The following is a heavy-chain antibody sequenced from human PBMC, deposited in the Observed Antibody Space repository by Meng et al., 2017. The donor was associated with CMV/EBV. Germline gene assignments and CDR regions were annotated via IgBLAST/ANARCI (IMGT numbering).Heavy chain of an antibody. CDR1: GFTFSSYS. Sequence: GESLKISCAASGFTFSSYSMNWVRQAPGQGLECVSSISSSSSYIYYADSVKGRFTIYSDNAKNSLYLQMNSLRAEDTAVYYCARESVRWSGYYNDGMDVWGQGTTVTVSS. J-gene: IGHJ6*02. V-gene: IGHV3-21*01. D-gene: IGHD3-3*01. CDR2: ISSSSSYI. CDR3: ARESVRWSGYYNDGMDV.